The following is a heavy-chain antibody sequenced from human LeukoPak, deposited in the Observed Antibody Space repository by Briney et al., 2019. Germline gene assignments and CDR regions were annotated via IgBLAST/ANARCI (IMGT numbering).Heavy chain of an antibody. V-gene: IGHV3-49*04. CDR2: ITSKAYGGSP. Sequence: PGGSLRLSCTTSGFNFGDYAFSWVRQAPGKGLEWVGFITSKAYGGSPEYATSVEGRFTISRDDSNGIGYLQMNSLKTEDTGVYYCTRDKDRGTAWNWGQGTRVTVSS. J-gene: IGHJ4*02. CDR1: GFNFGDYA. D-gene: IGHD1-1*01. CDR3: TRDKDRGTAWN.